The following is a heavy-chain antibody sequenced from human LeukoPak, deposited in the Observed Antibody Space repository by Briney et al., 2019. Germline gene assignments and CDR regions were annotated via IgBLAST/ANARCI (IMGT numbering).Heavy chain of an antibody. V-gene: IGHV3-30-3*01. J-gene: IGHJ6*02. Sequence: PGGSLRLSCAASGFTFSSYAMHWVRQAPGKGLEWVAVISYDGSNKYYADSVKGRFTISRDNSKNTLYLKMNSLRAEDTAVYYCARDSSGWSSYYYYGMDVWGQGTTVTVSS. D-gene: IGHD6-19*01. CDR3: ARDSSGWSSYYYYGMDV. CDR1: GFTFSSYA. CDR2: ISYDGSNK.